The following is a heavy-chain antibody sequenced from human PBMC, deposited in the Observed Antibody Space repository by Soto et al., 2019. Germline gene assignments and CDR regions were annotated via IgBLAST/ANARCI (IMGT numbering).Heavy chain of an antibody. J-gene: IGHJ4*02. V-gene: IGHV3-21*01. Sequence: GGSLRLSCAASGFTYSSYSMNWVRQAPGKGLEWVSSISSSSSYIYYADSVKGRFTISRDNAKNSLYLQMNSLRAGDTAVYYCARDRRSHIVVVTAIIWGQGTLVTVSS. D-gene: IGHD2-21*02. CDR1: GFTYSSYS. CDR3: ARDRRSHIVVVTAII. CDR2: ISSSSSYI.